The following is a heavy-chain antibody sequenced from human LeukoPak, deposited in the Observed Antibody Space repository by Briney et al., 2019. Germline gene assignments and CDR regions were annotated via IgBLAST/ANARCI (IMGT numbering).Heavy chain of an antibody. CDR2: INHSGST. D-gene: IGHD3-10*01. V-gene: IGHV4-34*01. J-gene: IGHJ4*02. CDR1: GGSFSGYY. CDR3: ARGRITMVRGVIILPSYYFDY. Sequence: SSETLSLTCAVYGGSFSGYYWSWIRQPPGKGLEWIGKINHSGSTNYNPSLKSRVTISVDTSKNQFSLKLSSVTAADTAVYYCARGRITMVRGVIILPSYYFDYWGQGTLVTVSS.